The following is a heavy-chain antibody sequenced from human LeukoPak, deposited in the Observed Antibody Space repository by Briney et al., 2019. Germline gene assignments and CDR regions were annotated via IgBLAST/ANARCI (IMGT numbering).Heavy chain of an antibody. V-gene: IGHV4-59*01. J-gene: IGHJ5*02. D-gene: IGHD2-2*01. CDR3: ARDIARKGVVPAANWFDP. Sequence: PSETLSLTCTVSGGSISSYYWSWIRQPPGKGLEWIGYIYYSGSTNYNPSLKSRVTISVDTSKNQFSLKLSSVTAADTAVYYCARDIARKGVVPAANWFDPWGQGTLVTVSS. CDR1: GGSISSYY. CDR2: IYYSGST.